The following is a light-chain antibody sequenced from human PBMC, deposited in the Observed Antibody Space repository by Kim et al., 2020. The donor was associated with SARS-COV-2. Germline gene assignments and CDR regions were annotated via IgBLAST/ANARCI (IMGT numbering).Light chain of an antibody. Sequence: PGERATLSCSASQSVSSIYFAWYQQRPGQAPRLLVYSSSSRATGIPDRFSGSGSGTDFTLTISRLEPEDFAVYYCQQSGSSPWTLGQGTKVDIK. J-gene: IGKJ1*01. CDR1: QSVSSIY. V-gene: IGKV3-20*01. CDR2: SSS. CDR3: QQSGSSPWT.